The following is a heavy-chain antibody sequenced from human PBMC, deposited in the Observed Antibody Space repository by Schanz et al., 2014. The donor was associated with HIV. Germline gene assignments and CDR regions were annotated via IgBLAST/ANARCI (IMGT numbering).Heavy chain of an antibody. CDR1: GFTFSSYA. D-gene: IGHD3-10*01. Sequence: EVQLLESGGRLVQPGGSLRLSCAGSGFTFSSYAKSWVRQAPGKGLEWVSAISGSGDSTYYTDSVKGRFTISRDNSQNTMYLQMNRLRAEDTAVYYCARENPLYYYLHGGPFDIWGQGTMVTVSS. CDR2: ISGSGDST. V-gene: IGHV3-23*01. J-gene: IGHJ3*02. CDR3: ARENPLYYYLHGGPFDI.